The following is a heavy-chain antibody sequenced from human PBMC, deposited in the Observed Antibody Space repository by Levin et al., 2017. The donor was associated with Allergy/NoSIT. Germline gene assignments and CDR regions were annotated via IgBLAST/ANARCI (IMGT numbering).Heavy chain of an antibody. Sequence: GESLKISCAASGFTFRSYSMNWVRQAPGKGLEWVSSISSSSSYIYYADSVKGRFTISRDNAKNSLYLQMNSLRAEDTAVYYCAVYCSSTSCYTYGMDVWGQGTTVTVSS. D-gene: IGHD2-2*02. J-gene: IGHJ6*02. CDR3: AVYCSSTSCYTYGMDV. CDR1: GFTFRSYS. V-gene: IGHV3-21*01. CDR2: ISSSSSYI.